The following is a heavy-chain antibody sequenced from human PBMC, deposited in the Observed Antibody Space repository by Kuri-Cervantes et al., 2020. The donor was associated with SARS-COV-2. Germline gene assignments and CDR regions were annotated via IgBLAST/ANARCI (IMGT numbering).Heavy chain of an antibody. J-gene: IGHJ4*02. CDR1: GYSISSGYY. D-gene: IGHD6-6*01. CDR3: ARLGKDSSSPCDY. CDR2: IYHSGST. Sequence: SETLSLTCAVSGYSISSGYYWGWIRQPPGKGLEWIGSIYHSGSTYYNPSLKSRVTISVDTSKNQFSLKLSSVTAADTAVYYCARLGKDSSSPCDYWGQGTLVTVS. V-gene: IGHV4-38-2*01.